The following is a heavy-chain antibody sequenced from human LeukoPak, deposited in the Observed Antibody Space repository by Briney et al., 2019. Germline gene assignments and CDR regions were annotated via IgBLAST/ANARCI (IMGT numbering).Heavy chain of an antibody. CDR1: GFTFSNYA. V-gene: IGHV3-23*01. J-gene: IGHJ4*02. Sequence: GGSLRLSCAASGFTFSNYAMSWVRQAPGMGLEWVSTISGSGGSTYYADSVKGRFTISRDNSKNTLYLQMNSLRAEDTAVYYCAKGYSGSYFDYWGQGTLVTVSS. CDR2: ISGSGGST. D-gene: IGHD1-26*01. CDR3: AKGYSGSYFDY.